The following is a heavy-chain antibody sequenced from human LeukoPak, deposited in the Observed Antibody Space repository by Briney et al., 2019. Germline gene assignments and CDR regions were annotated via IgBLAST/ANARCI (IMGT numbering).Heavy chain of an antibody. D-gene: IGHD5-12*01. J-gene: IGHJ4*02. CDR2: INRDGSVK. CDR3: ARDPGYSAFDL. Sequence: PGGSLRLSCAASGFNFTAFWMSWVRQTPEKGLEFVANINRDGSVKNYVDSVKGRFTISRDNAKKSLFLELNSLRADDTAVFYCARDPGYSAFDLWGRGSLVTVSS. CDR1: GFNFTAFW. V-gene: IGHV3-7*01.